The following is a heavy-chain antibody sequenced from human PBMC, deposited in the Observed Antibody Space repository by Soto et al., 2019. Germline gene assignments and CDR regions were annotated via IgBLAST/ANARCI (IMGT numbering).Heavy chain of an antibody. J-gene: IGHJ6*02. CDR2: IDPSDSYT. V-gene: IGHV5-10-1*01. CDR3: AKDILEFTPGMDA. Sequence: PGESLKISCKGSGYSFTSYWISWVCQMPGKGLEWMGRIDPSDSYTNYSPSFQGHVTISADKSISTAYLQWSSLRVADTAIYYCAKDILEFTPGMDAWGQGTTVTVSS. D-gene: IGHD2-15*01. CDR1: GYSFTSYW.